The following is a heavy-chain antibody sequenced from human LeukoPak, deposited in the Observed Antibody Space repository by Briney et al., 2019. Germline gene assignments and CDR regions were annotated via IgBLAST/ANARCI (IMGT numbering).Heavy chain of an antibody. CDR2: IHYSGRT. D-gene: IGHD2-2*02. CDR3: ARDDRYCSSTSCYTGFDP. CDR1: GGSISGYY. V-gene: IGHV4-59*12. Sequence: SETLSLTCTVSGGSISGYYWSWIRQPPGKGLEWIGNIHYSGRTNYKPSLKSRVTISLDTSKNQFSLKLSSVTAADTAVYYCARDDRYCSSTSCYTGFDPWGQGTLVTVSS. J-gene: IGHJ5*02.